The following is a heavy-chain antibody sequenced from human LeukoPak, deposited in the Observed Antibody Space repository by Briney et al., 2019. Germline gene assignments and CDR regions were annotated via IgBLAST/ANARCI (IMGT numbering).Heavy chain of an antibody. Sequence: SETLSLTCTVSGGSLSSYYWSWLRQPPGKGLEGIGYIYYSGSTNYNPSLKSRVTISVDTSKNQFSLKLSSVTAADTAVYYCARVPARRVVTTPTYFDFWGQGTLVTVSS. CDR3: ARVPARRVVTTPTYFDF. J-gene: IGHJ4*02. V-gene: IGHV4-59*01. D-gene: IGHD2-21*02. CDR1: GGSLSSYY. CDR2: IYYSGST.